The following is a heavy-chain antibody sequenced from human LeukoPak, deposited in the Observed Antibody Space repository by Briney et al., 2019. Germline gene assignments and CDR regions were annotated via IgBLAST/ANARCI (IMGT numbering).Heavy chain of an antibody. V-gene: IGHV5-51*01. D-gene: IGHD3/OR15-3a*01. Sequence: GESLKISCKASGYTFSTYWIGWVRQMPGKGLEWMGIIYPDDSDIRYNPSFQGQVTFSVDKSITTAYLEWSSLKASDTAIYYCARQPLYEFPQGAHYFDSWGQGTLVTVSS. CDR2: IYPDDSDI. CDR1: GYTFSTYW. J-gene: IGHJ4*02. CDR3: ARQPLYEFPQGAHYFDS.